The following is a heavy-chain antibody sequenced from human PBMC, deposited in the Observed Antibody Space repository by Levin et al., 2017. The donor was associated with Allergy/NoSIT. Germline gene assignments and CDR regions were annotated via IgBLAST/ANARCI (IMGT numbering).Heavy chain of an antibody. CDR2: ISSTGGTI. V-gene: IGHV3-48*03. Sequence: GGSLRLSCAASGFTFSSYEMNWVRRAPGKGLEWVSYISSTGGTIYSADSAKGRFTISRDNAKNSLYLHMNSLRAEDTAVYYCARQLGNFWSGYNYFDYWGQGTLVTVSS. J-gene: IGHJ4*02. D-gene: IGHD3-3*01. CDR3: ARQLGNFWSGYNYFDY. CDR1: GFTFSSYE.